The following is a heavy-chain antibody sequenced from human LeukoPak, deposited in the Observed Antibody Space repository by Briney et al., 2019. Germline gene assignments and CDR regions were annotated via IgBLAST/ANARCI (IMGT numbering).Heavy chain of an antibody. CDR2: ISAYNGNT. J-gene: IGHJ4*02. V-gene: IGHV1-18*01. CDR3: ARGLELRIGRYFDY. CDR1: GYTFTTYG. D-gene: IGHD1-7*01. Sequence: ASVKVSCKASGYTFTTYGITWVRQAPGQGLEWMGWISAYNGNTNYAQNLQGRVTMTTDTSTTTAYMELRSLTSDDTAVYYCARGLELRIGRYFDYWGQGTLVTVSS.